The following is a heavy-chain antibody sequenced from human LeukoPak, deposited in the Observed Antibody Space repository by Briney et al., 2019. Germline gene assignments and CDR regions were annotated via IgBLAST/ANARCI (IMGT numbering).Heavy chain of an antibody. CDR1: GFTFSDYY. CDR3: ARDLELNGYCSSTSCV. CDR2: ISSSSSTI. Sequence: GGSLRLSCAASGFTFSDYYMSWIRQAPGKGLEWVSYISSSSSTIYYADSVKGRFTISRDNAKNSLYLQMNSLRAEDTAVYYCARDLELNGYCSSTSCVWGQGTLVTVSS. D-gene: IGHD2-2*03. V-gene: IGHV3-11*04. J-gene: IGHJ4*02.